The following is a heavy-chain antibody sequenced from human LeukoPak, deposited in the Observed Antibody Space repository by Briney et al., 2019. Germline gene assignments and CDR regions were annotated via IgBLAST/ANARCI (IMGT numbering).Heavy chain of an antibody. Sequence: SETLSLTCTVSGGSISSSSYYWGWIRQPPGKGLEWIGSIYYSGSTYYNPSLKSRVTISVDTSKNQFSLKLSSVTAADTAVYYCARPIPGYYYYYMDVWGKGTTVSVSS. V-gene: IGHV4-39*01. CDR2: IYYSGST. D-gene: IGHD2-2*02. CDR3: ARPIPGYYYYYMDV. CDR1: GGSISSSSYY. J-gene: IGHJ6*03.